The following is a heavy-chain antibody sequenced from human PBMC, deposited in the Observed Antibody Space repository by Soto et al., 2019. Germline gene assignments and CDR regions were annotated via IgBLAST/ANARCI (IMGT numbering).Heavy chain of an antibody. Sequence: QVHLVESGGGLGKPGGSLRLSCVASGFTFDDYYMTWFRQAPGTGPEWDSYISSTGSYTEYADFVKGRFTISRDNAKNTLYLKMDSLRDEGTGIYCCVRAPSIRSPPDYWGRGTQVTVS. CDR3: VRAPSIRSPPDY. D-gene: IGHD3-3*02. CDR2: ISSTGSYT. CDR1: GFTFDDYY. J-gene: IGHJ4*02. V-gene: IGHV3-11*05.